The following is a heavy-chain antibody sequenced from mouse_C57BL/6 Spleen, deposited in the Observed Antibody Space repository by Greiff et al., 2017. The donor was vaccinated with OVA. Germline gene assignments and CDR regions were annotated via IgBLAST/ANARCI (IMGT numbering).Heavy chain of an antibody. CDR1: GYTFTSYW. CDR2: IDPSDSYT. J-gene: IGHJ4*01. V-gene: IGHV1-69*01. CDR3: ARLLQYYAMDY. D-gene: IGHD2-3*01. Sequence: QVQLKQPGAELVMPGASVKLSCKASGYTFTSYWMHWVKQRPGQGLEWIGEIDPSDSYTNYNQKFKGKSTLTVDKSSSTAYMQLSSLTSEDSAVYYCARLLQYYAMDYWGQGTSVTVSS.